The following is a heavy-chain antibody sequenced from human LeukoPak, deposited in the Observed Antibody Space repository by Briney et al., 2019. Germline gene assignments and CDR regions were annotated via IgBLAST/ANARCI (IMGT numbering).Heavy chain of an antibody. CDR1: GFTFSSYA. CDR2: ISGSGGST. Sequence: PGGSLRLSCAASGFTFSSYAMSWVRQAPGKGLEWVSAISGSGGSTYYADSVKGRFTISRDNSKNTLYLQMNSLRAEDTAVYYCARDIVVVVAADDGGEIWGQGTMVTVSS. D-gene: IGHD2-15*01. V-gene: IGHV3-23*01. J-gene: IGHJ3*02. CDR3: ARDIVVVVAADDGGEI.